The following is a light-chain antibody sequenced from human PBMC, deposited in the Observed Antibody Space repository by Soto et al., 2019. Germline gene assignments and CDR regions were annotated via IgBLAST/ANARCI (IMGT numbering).Light chain of an antibody. J-gene: IGKJ5*01. Sequence: IQLTQSPSSLSASVGDRVTVTCRASQGIGTYLVWYQQKSGKAPTVLIYASSTLQTGVPSRFSGSGSGTEFTLTISSLQPDDFATYYCQKYNRYPINFGQGTRLEIK. CDR1: QGIGTY. CDR2: ASS. CDR3: QKYNRYPIN. V-gene: IGKV1-9*01.